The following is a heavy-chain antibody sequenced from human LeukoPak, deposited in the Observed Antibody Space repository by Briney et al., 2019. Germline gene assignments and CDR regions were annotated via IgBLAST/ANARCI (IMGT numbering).Heavy chain of an antibody. CDR3: AALWFGELSFDY. J-gene: IGHJ4*02. CDR2: ISGSGGST. V-gene: IGHV3-23*01. D-gene: IGHD3-10*01. CDR1: GFTFSIYA. Sequence: GGSLRLSCAASGFTFSIYAMSWVRQAPGKGLEWVSAISGSGGSTYYADSVKGRFTISRDNSKNTLYLQMNSLRAEDTAVYYCAALWFGELSFDYWGQGTLVTVSS.